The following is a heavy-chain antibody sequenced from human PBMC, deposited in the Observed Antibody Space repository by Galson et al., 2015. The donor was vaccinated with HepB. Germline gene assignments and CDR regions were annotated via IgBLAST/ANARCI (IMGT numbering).Heavy chain of an antibody. D-gene: IGHD1-7*01. J-gene: IGHJ4*02. CDR3: AKDLNYNFDY. Sequence: SLRLSCAASGFTFSSYAMSWVRQAPGKGPEWVSGISGSGDSTYYADSVKGRFTISRDNSKKTLYLQMNSLRAEDTPIYYCAKDLNYNFDYWGQGTLVTVSS. CDR1: GFTFSSYA. V-gene: IGHV3-23*01. CDR2: ISGSGDST.